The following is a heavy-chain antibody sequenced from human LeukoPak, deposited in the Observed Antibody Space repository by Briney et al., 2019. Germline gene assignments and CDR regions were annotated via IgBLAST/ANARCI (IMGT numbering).Heavy chain of an antibody. D-gene: IGHD3-10*01. CDR3: ARDRGGNWFDP. J-gene: IGHJ5*02. CDR1: GGTFSSYA. Sequence: EASVKVSCKASGGTFSSYAISWVRQAPGQGLEWMGGIIPIFGTANYAQKFQGRVTITADKSTSTAYMELSSLRSEDTAVYYCARDRGGNWFDPWGQGTLVTVSS. CDR2: IIPIFGTA. V-gene: IGHV1-69*06.